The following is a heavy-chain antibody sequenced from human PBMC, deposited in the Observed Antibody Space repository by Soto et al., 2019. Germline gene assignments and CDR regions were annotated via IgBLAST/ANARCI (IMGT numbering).Heavy chain of an antibody. CDR3: ASTLAVAPPYFDL. D-gene: IGHD6-19*01. CDR2: IYYSGST. Sequence: QVQLQESGPGLVKPSETLSLTCTVSGGSISSYYWSWIRQPPGKGLEWIGYIYYSGSTNYNPSLKSRVTISVDTSKNQFSLKLSSVTAADTAVYYCASTLAVAPPYFDLWGRGTLVTVSS. J-gene: IGHJ2*01. CDR1: GGSISSYY. V-gene: IGHV4-59*08.